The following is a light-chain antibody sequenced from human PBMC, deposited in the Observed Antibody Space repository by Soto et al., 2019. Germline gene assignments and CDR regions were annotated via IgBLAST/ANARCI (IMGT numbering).Light chain of an antibody. J-gene: IGLJ3*02. CDR1: SSNIGAGYD. V-gene: IGLV1-40*01. Sequence: QSVLTQPPSVSEAPGQRVTISCTESSSNIGAGYDVHWYQQLPGTAPKLLIYGNSNRPSGVPDRFSGSKSGISASLAITGRQAEDEADYYCQSYDSSLSGRVFGGGTKLTVL. CDR2: GNS. CDR3: QSYDSSLSGRV.